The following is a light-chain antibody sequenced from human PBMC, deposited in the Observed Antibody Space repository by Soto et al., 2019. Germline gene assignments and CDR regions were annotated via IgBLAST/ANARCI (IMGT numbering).Light chain of an antibody. CDR3: QQSYTSSWT. J-gene: IGKJ1*01. CDR2: STS. V-gene: IGKV1-39*01. Sequence: DIQMTQSPSSLSASVGDRVTIACRASQSISSYLNWYQQKPGKAPELLIYSTSSLQIGAPSRFSGSGSGTDFTLTIHSLQPEDFATYYCQQSYTSSWTFGQGTKVDI. CDR1: QSISSY.